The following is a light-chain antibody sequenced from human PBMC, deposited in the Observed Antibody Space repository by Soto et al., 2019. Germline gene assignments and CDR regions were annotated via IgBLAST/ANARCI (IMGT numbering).Light chain of an antibody. J-gene: IGKJ1*01. CDR3: QQYNSYWT. CDR2: DAS. V-gene: IGKV1-5*01. Sequence: DIQMNQSPATLSASXWGGVTITCRASQSISSWLAWYQQKPGKAPKLLIYDASSLESGVPSRFSGSGSGTEFPLTISSLQPDDFATYYCQQYNSYWTFGQGTKVDI. CDR1: QSISSW.